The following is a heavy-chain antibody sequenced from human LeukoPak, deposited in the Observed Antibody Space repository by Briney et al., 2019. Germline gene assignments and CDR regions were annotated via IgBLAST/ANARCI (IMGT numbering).Heavy chain of an antibody. Sequence: ASVKVSFKASGYTFTSYGISWVRQAPGQGLEWMGWISAYNGNTNYAQKLQGRVTMTTDTSTSTAYMELRSLRSDDTAVYYCARGSSTSFYYYGMDVWGQGTTVTVSS. J-gene: IGHJ6*02. CDR1: GYTFTSYG. CDR3: ARGSSTSFYYYGMDV. V-gene: IGHV1-18*01. CDR2: ISAYNGNT. D-gene: IGHD2-2*01.